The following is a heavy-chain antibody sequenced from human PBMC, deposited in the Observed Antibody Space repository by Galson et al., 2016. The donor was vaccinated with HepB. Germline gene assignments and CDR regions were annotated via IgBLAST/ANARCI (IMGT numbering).Heavy chain of an antibody. Sequence: PALVKPTQTLTLTCTFSGFSLSTSGEGVGWIRQPPGKALEWLALIYWDDDKHYSPSLKNRLTITKDTSKNQVVLIMTNMDPVDTATYYCAHSYYYDSSGFYIAAEYFQHWGQGTLVAVSS. D-gene: IGHD3-22*01. CDR2: IYWDDDK. CDR1: GFSLSTSGEG. J-gene: IGHJ1*01. CDR3: AHSYYYDSSGFYIAAEYFQH. V-gene: IGHV2-5*02.